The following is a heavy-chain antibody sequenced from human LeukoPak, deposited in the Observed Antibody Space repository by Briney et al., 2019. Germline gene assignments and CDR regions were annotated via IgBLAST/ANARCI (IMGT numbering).Heavy chain of an antibody. J-gene: IGHJ4*02. D-gene: IGHD1-26*01. V-gene: IGHV3-23*01. CDR1: GFTFSNYV. CDR3: AKGSGGSFPYYFDY. CDR2: ITGSSGST. Sequence: GGSLRLSCVASGFTFSNYVMSWVRQAPGKGLEWVSAITGSSGSTYYIDSVKGRFTISRDNSKITLYLQMNSLRAEDTAVYYCAKGSGGSFPYYFDYWGQGTLVTVSS.